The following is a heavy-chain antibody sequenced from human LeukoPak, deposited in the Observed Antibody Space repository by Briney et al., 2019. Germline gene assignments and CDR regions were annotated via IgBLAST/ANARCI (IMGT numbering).Heavy chain of an antibody. Sequence: SETLSLTCAVSGYSISSGYYWGWIRQPPGKGLEWIGSIYHSGSTYYNPSLKSLVTISVDTSKNQFSLKLSSVAAADTAVYYCARELRAAFDIWGQGTMVTVSS. D-gene: IGHD1-26*01. CDR3: ARELRAAFDI. CDR2: IYHSGST. CDR1: GYSISSGYY. V-gene: IGHV4-38-2*01. J-gene: IGHJ3*02.